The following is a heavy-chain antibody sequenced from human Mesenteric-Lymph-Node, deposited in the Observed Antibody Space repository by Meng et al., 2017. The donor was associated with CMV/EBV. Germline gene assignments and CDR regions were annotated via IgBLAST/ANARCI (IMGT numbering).Heavy chain of an antibody. CDR3: AKDQDYGAYYYYYGMDV. Sequence: GESLKISCAASGFTVSSYEMNWVRQAPGKGLEWVSYISSSGSTIYYADSVKGRFTISRDNAKNSLYLQMNSLRAEDTAVYYCAKDQDYGAYYYYYGMDVWGQGTTVTVSS. D-gene: IGHD4-17*01. CDR1: GFTVSSYE. J-gene: IGHJ6*02. V-gene: IGHV3-48*03. CDR2: ISSSGSTI.